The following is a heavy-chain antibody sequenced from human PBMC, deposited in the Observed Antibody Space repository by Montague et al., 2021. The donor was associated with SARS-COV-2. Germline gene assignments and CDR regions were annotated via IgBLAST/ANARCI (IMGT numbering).Heavy chain of an antibody. CDR3: ARLSHSGYDWLYGMDV. J-gene: IGHJ6*02. D-gene: IGHD5-12*01. CDR2: IYPGDSDT. V-gene: IGHV5-51*01. CDR1: GYSFTSYW. Sequence: QSGAEVKKPGESLKISCKGSGYSFTSYWIGWVRQMPGKGLEWMGIIYPGDSDTRYSPSFQGQVTISADKSISTAYLRWSSLKASDTAMYYCARLSHSGYDWLYGMDVWGQGTTVTVSS.